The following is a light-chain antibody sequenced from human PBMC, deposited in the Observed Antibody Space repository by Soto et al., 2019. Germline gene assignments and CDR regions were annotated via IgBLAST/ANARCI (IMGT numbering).Light chain of an antibody. CDR3: QEYGTSQT. V-gene: IGKV3-20*01. CDR2: GAS. J-gene: IGKJ1*01. Sequence: EIVWTQSPGTLSLSPGERATLSCRASQSVSTYYLAWYQQKPGQAPRLLIYGASSRATGIPDRFSGTGSGTDFTLTISRLEPEDFAVYYCQEYGTSQTFGQGTKVEIK. CDR1: QSVSTYY.